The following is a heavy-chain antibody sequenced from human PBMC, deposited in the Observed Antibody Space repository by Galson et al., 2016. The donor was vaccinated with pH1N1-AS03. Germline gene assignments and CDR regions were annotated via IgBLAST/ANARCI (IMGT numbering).Heavy chain of an antibody. CDR1: GGSISSYY. CDR2: IYYSGGT. Sequence: SETLSLTCTVSGGSISSYYWTWIRQPPGKGLEWIGHIYYSGGTNYNPSLKSRVTISVDTSKNQFSLKLSSVTAADTAVYYCARFRSSWTFYYGLDVWGQGTTVTV. CDR3: ARFRSSWTFYYGLDV. D-gene: IGHD6-13*01. V-gene: IGHV4-59*01. J-gene: IGHJ6*02.